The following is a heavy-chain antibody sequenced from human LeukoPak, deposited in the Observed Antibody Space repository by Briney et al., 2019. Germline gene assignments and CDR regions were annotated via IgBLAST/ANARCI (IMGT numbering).Heavy chain of an antibody. CDR2: LSASGDYT. J-gene: IGHJ4*02. CDR3: AKKPVTIKYPFDS. CDR1: GFSFSSYD. D-gene: IGHD5-24*01. V-gene: IGHV3-23*01. Sequence: GGSLRLSCAGSGFSFSSYDMGWLRQAPGKGLEWVAALSASGDYTEYADSVKGRFTISRDTSQNTLILEMNSLRAEDTAVYYCAKKPVTIKYPFDSWGQGNLVTVSS.